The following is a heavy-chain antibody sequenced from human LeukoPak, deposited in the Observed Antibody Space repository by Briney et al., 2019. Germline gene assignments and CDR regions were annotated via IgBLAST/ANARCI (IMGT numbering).Heavy chain of an antibody. CDR1: GYSFTSYW. V-gene: IGHV5-51*01. J-gene: IGHJ5*02. CDR3: ARLNPPYCSSTSCYSGWFDP. Sequence: GESLKISCKGSGYSFTSYWIGWVRQMPGKGLEWMGIIYPGDSDTRYSPSFQGQVTISADKSISTAYLQWSSLKASDTAMYYCARLNPPYCSSTSCYSGWFDPWGQGTLVTVSS. D-gene: IGHD2-2*02. CDR2: IYPGDSDT.